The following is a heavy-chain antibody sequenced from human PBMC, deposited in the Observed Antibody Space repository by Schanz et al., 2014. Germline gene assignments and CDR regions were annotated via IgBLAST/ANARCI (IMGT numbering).Heavy chain of an antibody. CDR1: GFIFSSYG. CDR2: IWYDGSNK. CDR3: ARVRRRIATPSTPSFRNYYYYAMDV. V-gene: IGHV3-33*01. D-gene: IGHD6-13*01. J-gene: IGHJ6*02. Sequence: QVQLVESGGGVVQPGRSLGLSCAASGFIFSSYGLHWVRQAPGKGLEWVAFIWYDGSNKYYADSVKGRFTISRDNSKNTLYLQMNSLRDEYTSVYFCARVRRRIATPSTPSFRNYYYYAMDVWGQGTTVTVSS.